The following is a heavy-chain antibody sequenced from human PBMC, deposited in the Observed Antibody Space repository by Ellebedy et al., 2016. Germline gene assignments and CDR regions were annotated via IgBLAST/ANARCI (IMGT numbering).Heavy chain of an antibody. CDR2: INSDGSTT. CDR3: ARGLPSSPRSGLGD. D-gene: IGHD6-13*01. Sequence: GESLKISXAASGFTFSNYYMHWVRQAPGKGLVWVSRINSDGSTTTYADSVKGRFTISRDNAKNTLYLQMNSLRAEDTAVYFCARGLPSSPRSGLGDWGQGTLVTVSS. V-gene: IGHV3-74*01. J-gene: IGHJ4*02. CDR1: GFTFSNYY.